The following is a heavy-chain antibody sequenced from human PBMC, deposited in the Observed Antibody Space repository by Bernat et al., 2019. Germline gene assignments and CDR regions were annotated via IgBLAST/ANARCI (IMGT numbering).Heavy chain of an antibody. CDR3: ATRLGLSYYASSGYPISGFDY. J-gene: IGHJ4*02. V-gene: IGHV1-24*01. CDR2: FDPEDGET. D-gene: IGHD3-22*01. Sequence: QVQLVQSGAEVKKPGASVKVSCKVSGYTLTELSMHWVRQAPGKGLERMGGFDPEDGETIYAQKFQGRVTMTADTSTDTAYMELSSLRSEETAVYYCATRLGLSYYASSGYPISGFDYWGQGTLVTVSS. CDR1: GYTLTELS.